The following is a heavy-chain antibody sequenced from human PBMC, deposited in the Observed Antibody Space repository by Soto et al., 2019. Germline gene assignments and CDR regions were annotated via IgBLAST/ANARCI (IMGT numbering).Heavy chain of an antibody. J-gene: IGHJ4*02. V-gene: IGHV4-4*02. D-gene: IGHD2-2*03. Sequence: QVQLQESGPGLVKPSGTLSLTCAVSSGSISSSNWWSWVRQPPGKGLEWIGEIYHSGSTNYNPSLKFRVTISVDKSKNQFSLKLSSGTAADTAVYYCARNGYCSSTSCYPLDYWGQGTLVTVSS. CDR3: ARNGYCSSTSCYPLDY. CDR1: SGSISSSNW. CDR2: IYHSGST.